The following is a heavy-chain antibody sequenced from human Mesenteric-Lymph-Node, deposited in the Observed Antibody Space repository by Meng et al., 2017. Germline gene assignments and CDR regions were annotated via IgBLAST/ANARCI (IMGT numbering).Heavy chain of an antibody. J-gene: IGHJ4*02. Sequence: QVQLQESGPGLVKPSQTPSLTCAVSGGPISSGGYYWTWIRQHPGKGLEWFGHIYYSGSTFYNPSLKRRVIISIDTSKNQFSLNLRSVTAADTAVYYCARVSSGWDYFDYWGQGTLVTVSS. D-gene: IGHD6-19*01. CDR1: GGPISSGGYY. CDR2: IYYSGST. CDR3: ARVSSGWDYFDY. V-gene: IGHV4-31*11.